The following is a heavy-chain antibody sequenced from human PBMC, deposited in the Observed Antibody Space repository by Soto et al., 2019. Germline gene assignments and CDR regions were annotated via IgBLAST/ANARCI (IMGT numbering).Heavy chain of an antibody. J-gene: IGHJ5*02. D-gene: IGHD3-22*01. CDR2: IYWDEDR. CDR1: GFSLTTRGVG. V-gene: IGHV2-5*02. Sequence: QITLKESGPTLVKPTQTLTLTCTVSGFSLTTRGVGVGWIRQPPGKALEWLALIYWDEDRRYSPSLKSRLTNTPDTSKNPVVLTMTHKDPVDTAPYYCAHGIQTSGYLPSSWGQGTLVTVSS. CDR3: AHGIQTSGYLPSS.